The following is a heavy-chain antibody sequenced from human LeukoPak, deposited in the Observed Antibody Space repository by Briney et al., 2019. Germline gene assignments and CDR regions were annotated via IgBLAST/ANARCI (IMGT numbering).Heavy chain of an antibody. CDR3: ARRVGASTLFDY. Sequence: GESLKTSCKGSGYSFTTYWIGWVRQMPGKGLEWMGLIYPGDSDTRYSPSFRGQVTISADKSISTAYLQWSSLKASDTAMYYRARRVGASTLFDYWGQGTLVTVSS. D-gene: IGHD1-26*01. V-gene: IGHV5-51*01. CDR2: IYPGDSDT. CDR1: GYSFTTYW. J-gene: IGHJ4*02.